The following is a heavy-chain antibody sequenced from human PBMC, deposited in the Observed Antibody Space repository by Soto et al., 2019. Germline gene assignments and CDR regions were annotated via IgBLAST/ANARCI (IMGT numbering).Heavy chain of an antibody. D-gene: IGHD1-1*01. CDR3: ARDGNRGYDMDV. J-gene: IGHJ6*02. CDR2: ISAGSDAI. CDR1: GFIFSGFH. Sequence: PGXSLRLSCTSSGFIFSGFHMNWVNQAPGKGLEWVSYISAGSDAIYYADSVKGRFTISRDNAKNSLFLQMNSIRNEDTALYYCARDGNRGYDMDVWGQGTSVTVSS. V-gene: IGHV3-48*02.